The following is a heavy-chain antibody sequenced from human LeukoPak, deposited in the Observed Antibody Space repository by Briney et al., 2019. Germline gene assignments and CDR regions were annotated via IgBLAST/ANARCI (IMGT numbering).Heavy chain of an antibody. CDR2: ISSNGGST. D-gene: IGHD1-26*01. J-gene: IGHJ4*01. CDR3: AKVAHSGSYGLFDS. Sequence: PGGSLRLSCAASGFTFSDFAMSWVRQTPGKGLQWVSAISSNGGSTYYADCVKGRFTVSRDMSTNTLYLQMNSLRAGDTAVYYCAKVAHSGSYGLFDSWGQGALVTVSS. V-gene: IGHV3-23*01. CDR1: GFTFSDFA.